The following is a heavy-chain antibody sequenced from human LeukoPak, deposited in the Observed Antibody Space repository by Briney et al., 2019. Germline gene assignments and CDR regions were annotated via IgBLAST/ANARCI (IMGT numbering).Heavy chain of an antibody. Sequence: SETLSLTCSVSGASLSTYYWSWVRQPPGKGLEWIGGFYDNDKTASNPSLNSRVTMSVDTSKNQFSLKLSSVTAADTAVYYCARDHSARGLGNWGQGTLVTVSS. V-gene: IGHV4-59*12. D-gene: IGHD3-10*01. CDR1: GASLSTYY. J-gene: IGHJ4*02. CDR2: FYDNDKT. CDR3: ARDHSARGLGN.